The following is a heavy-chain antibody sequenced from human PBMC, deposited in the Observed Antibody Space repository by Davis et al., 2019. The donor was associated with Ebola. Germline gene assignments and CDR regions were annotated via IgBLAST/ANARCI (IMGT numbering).Heavy chain of an antibody. Sequence: PGGSLRLSCVASGFTFSSYGMSWVRQAPGKGLEWVAIISGSGGSTHYVDSVKGRLTISRDNSKNSLYLQMNSLRAEDTAVYYCARAPDKAYQALYRCFDYWGQGTLVTVSS. J-gene: IGHJ4*02. CDR2: ISGSGGST. V-gene: IGHV3-23*01. CDR1: GFTFSSYG. CDR3: ARAPDKAYQALYRCFDY. D-gene: IGHD2-2*02.